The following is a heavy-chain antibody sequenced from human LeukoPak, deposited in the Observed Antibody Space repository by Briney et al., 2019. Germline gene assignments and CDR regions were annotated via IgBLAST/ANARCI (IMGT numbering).Heavy chain of an antibody. CDR3: ARITSSSSAVDY. Sequence: SETLSLTCTVSGGSISSYYRSWIRQPPGKGLEWIGYIYYSGSTNYNPSLKSRVTISVDTSKNQFSLKLSSVTAADTAVYYCARITSSSSAVDYWGQGTLVTVSS. D-gene: IGHD6-6*01. V-gene: IGHV4-59*01. CDR2: IYYSGST. J-gene: IGHJ4*02. CDR1: GGSISSYY.